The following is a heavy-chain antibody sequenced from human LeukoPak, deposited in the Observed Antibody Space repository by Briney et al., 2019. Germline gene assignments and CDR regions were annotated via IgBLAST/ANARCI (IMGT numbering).Heavy chain of an antibody. CDR3: ARHDAGIAARPFDN. J-gene: IGHJ4*02. CDR2: IYYSGSA. Sequence: SETLSLTCTFSGDSISRYYWSWIRQPPGKGPEGIGHIYYSGSANYNPSLKSRVTISVDTSKNQFSLKLSSVTAADTAVYYCARHDAGIAARPFDNWGQGTLVTVSS. V-gene: IGHV4-59*08. CDR1: GDSISRYY. D-gene: IGHD6-6*01.